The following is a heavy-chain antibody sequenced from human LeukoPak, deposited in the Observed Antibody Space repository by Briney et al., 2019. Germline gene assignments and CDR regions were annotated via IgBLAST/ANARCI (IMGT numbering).Heavy chain of an antibody. CDR3: ARGFGKIQSSGWSDY. CDR1: GFSLSNNG. V-gene: IGHV3-30*19. D-gene: IGHD6-19*01. J-gene: IGHJ4*02. Sequence: GGSLRLSCVASGFSLSNNGMHWVRQAPGKGLEWVAVISYDGSNKYYADSVKGRFTISRDNSKNTLYLQMNSLRAEDTAVYYCARGFGKIQSSGWSDYWGQGTLVTVSS. CDR2: ISYDGSNK.